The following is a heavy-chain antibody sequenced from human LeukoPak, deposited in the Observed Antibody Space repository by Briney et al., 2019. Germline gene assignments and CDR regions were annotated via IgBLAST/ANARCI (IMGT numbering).Heavy chain of an antibody. J-gene: IGHJ4*02. V-gene: IGHV3-30*02. Sequence: GESLRLSCAASGFTFSSYGMHWVRQAPGKGLEWVAFIRYDGSNKYYADSVKGRFTISRDNAKNSLYLQMNSLRAEDTAVYYCARTGDYWGQGTLVTVSS. CDR1: GFTFSSYG. CDR2: IRYDGSNK. CDR3: ARTGDY. D-gene: IGHD1-1*01.